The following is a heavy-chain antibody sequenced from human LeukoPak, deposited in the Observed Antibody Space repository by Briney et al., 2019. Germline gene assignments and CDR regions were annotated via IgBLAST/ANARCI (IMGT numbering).Heavy chain of an antibody. CDR1: GFNFNNSW. J-gene: IGHJ4*02. Sequence: GGSLRLSCVASGFNFNNSWMHWVRQAPGKGLVWVSRIMGDGSSVSYADSVKGRFTISRDNAKNTLYLRMNSLRAEDTAVYYCAKAGAVVVVAAKYFDYWGQGTLVTVSS. CDR3: AKAGAVVVVAAKYFDY. CDR2: IMGDGSSV. V-gene: IGHV3-74*01. D-gene: IGHD2-15*01.